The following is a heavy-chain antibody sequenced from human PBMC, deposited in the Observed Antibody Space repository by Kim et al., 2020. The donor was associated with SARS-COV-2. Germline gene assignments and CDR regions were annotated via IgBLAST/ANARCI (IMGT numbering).Heavy chain of an antibody. J-gene: IGHJ5*02. CDR3: ARDTGRGCNGYRCWSNWSDP. D-gene: IGHD3-22*01. V-gene: IGHV4-4*07. Sequence: SETLSLTCTVSGGSTSSYYWSWVRQPAGKGLEWIGRVSPSGTTNYNPSLKSRVTMSIDTSRNHFSLKLSSVTAADTAVYYCARDTGRGCNGYRCWSNWSDPWGQGTLVTVSS. CDR1: GGSTSSYY. CDR2: VSPSGTT.